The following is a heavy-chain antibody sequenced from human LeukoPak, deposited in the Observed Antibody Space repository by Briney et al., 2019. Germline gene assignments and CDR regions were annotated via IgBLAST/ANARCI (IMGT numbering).Heavy chain of an antibody. D-gene: IGHD3-10*01. Sequence: ASVKVSCKASGYTFTGYYMHWVRQAPGQGLEWMGWINPNSGGTNYAQKFQGRVTMTRDTSISTADMELSRLRSDDTAVYYCARGRGSGSLYGMDVWGQGTTVTVSS. CDR3: ARGRGSGSLYGMDV. CDR2: INPNSGGT. V-gene: IGHV1-2*02. J-gene: IGHJ6*02. CDR1: GYTFTGYY.